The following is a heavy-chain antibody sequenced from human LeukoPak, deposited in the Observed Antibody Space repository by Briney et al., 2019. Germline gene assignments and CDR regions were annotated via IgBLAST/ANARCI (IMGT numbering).Heavy chain of an antibody. CDR1: GFTFSSYG. CDR2: ISYDGSNK. Sequence: GGSLRLSCAASGFTFSSYGMHWVRQAPGKGLEWVAVISYDGSNKYNPDSVKGRFTISRDNSKNTLYLQMNSLGAEDTAVYYCAKDDQHYGDYPGWFDPWGQGTLVTVSS. CDR3: AKDDQHYGDYPGWFDP. D-gene: IGHD4-17*01. J-gene: IGHJ5*02. V-gene: IGHV3-30*18.